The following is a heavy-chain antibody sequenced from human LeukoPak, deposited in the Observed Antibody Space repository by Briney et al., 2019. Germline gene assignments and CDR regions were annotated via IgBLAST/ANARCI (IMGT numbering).Heavy chain of an antibody. D-gene: IGHD1-26*01. Sequence: ASVKVSCKASGYTYTSYGITWIRQAPGQGLEWLGWISAYNGNTNYAQKLQCRVTMTTDTSTSTVYMELRSLTSADTAVYYCARDVSKLLGWFDPWGQGTLVTVSP. V-gene: IGHV1-18*01. J-gene: IGHJ5*01. CDR2: ISAYNGNT. CDR3: ARDVSKLLGWFDP. CDR1: GYTYTSYG.